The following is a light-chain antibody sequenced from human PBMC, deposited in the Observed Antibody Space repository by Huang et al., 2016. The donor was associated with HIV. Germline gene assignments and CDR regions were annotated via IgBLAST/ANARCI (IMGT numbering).Light chain of an antibody. Sequence: DIQITQSPRTLSASVGDRVTITCRASQSVSTWVSWYQQKPGKPPKRLIYKASTLETGGPSRFSGSGSGTEFTLTISSLQPDDFATYYCQQYSSFWTFGQGTKV. J-gene: IGKJ1*01. CDR3: QQYSSFWT. CDR2: KAS. V-gene: IGKV1-5*03. CDR1: QSVSTW.